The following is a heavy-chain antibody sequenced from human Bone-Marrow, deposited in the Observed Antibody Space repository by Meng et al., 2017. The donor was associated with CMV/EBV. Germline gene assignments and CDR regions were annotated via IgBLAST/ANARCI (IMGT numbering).Heavy chain of an antibody. CDR2: INPSGDST. D-gene: IGHD3-3*01. Sequence: ASVKVSCKASGYTFTFYSMHWMRQAPGQVLEWMGVINPSGDSTSYAQKFQGRVTMTRDTSTSTVYMELSSLRSEDTAVYYCTRAGIRFLEWLLSAMDVWGQGTTVTVSS. J-gene: IGHJ6*02. CDR3: TRAGIRFLEWLLSAMDV. CDR1: GYTFTFYS. V-gene: IGHV1-46*01.